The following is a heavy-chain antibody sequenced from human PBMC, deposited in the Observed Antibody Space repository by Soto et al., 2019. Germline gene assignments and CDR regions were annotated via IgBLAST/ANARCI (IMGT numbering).Heavy chain of an antibody. V-gene: IGHV4-38-2*01. Sequence: SETLSLTCDVSGYSISSGYFWGWIRQPPGKGLEWIGSWYRSGVTYYNPSLKGRVTMSVDTSKNQFSLKLNSVTAADTAVYYCARVAYSDRTGNYYCFDYWGQGALVTVPQ. CDR1: GYSISSGYF. J-gene: IGHJ4*02. D-gene: IGHD3-22*01. CDR2: WYRSGVT. CDR3: ARVAYSDRTGNYYCFDY.